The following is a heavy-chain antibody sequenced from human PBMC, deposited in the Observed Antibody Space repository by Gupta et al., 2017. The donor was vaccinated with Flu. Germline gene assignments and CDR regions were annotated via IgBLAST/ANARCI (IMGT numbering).Heavy chain of an antibody. D-gene: IGHD6-13*01. V-gene: IGHV1-24*01. CDR1: GYTLTELS. J-gene: IGHJ4*02. CDR2: FDPEDGET. CDR3: ATPGEAAGTPNVLYYFDY. Sequence: QVQLVQSGAEVKKPGASVKVSCKVSGYTLTELSMHWVRQAPGKGLEWMGGFDPEDGETIYAQKFQGRVTMTEDTSTDTAYMELSSLRSEDTAVYYCATPGEAAGTPNVLYYFDYWGQGTLVTVSS.